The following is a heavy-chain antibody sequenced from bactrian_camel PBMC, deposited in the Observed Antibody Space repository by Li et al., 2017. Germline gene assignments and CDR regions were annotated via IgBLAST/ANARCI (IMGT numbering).Heavy chain of an antibody. CDR2: IWTADHTT. V-gene: IGHV3S1*01. D-gene: IGHD1*01. Sequence: QVQLVESGGGSVQAGGSLRLSCAASGRTYGRNCMAWFRQAPVKEREGVANIWTADHTTYYADSVRGRFTISHDNVQNTLYLQMDNLQPEDTAVYYCAARPVNTRACVAGGRYEFGYWGQGTQVTVS. CDR3: AARPVNTRACVAGGRYEFGY. J-gene: IGHJ4*01. CDR1: GRTYGRNC.